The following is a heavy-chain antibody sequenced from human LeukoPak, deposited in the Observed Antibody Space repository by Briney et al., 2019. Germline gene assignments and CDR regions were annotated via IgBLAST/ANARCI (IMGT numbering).Heavy chain of an antibody. J-gene: IGHJ4*02. D-gene: IGHD5-12*01. CDR2: ISSSSSYI. Sequence: PGGSLRLSCAASGFTFSSYSMNWVRQAPGKGLEWVSSISSSSSYIYYADSVKGRFTISRDNAKNSLYLQMNSLRAEDTAVYYCARDGYSGYAFDYWGQGTLVTVSS. CDR3: ARDGYSGYAFDY. V-gene: IGHV3-21*01. CDR1: GFTFSSYS.